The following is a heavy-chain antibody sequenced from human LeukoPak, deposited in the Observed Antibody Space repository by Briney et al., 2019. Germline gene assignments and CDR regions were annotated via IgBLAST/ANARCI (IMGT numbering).Heavy chain of an antibody. D-gene: IGHD1-26*01. V-gene: IGHV3-23*01. CDR1: GFAFNKYP. Sequence: GGSLRLSCAASGFAFNKYPMPWVRGAPGRGVEGVTNINDNGGQRHYADSVKGRFTISRDNSKNTLFLQMDSLRAEDTAVYYCAKTQWKVGATDYFDYWGQGILVTVSS. J-gene: IGHJ4*02. CDR3: AKTQWKVGATDYFDY. CDR2: INDNGGQR.